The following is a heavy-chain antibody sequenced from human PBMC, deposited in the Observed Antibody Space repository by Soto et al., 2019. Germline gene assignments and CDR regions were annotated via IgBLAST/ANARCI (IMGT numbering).Heavy chain of an antibody. V-gene: IGHV3-23*01. CDR2: ISANGQGI. CDR1: GFTFTYYA. J-gene: IGHJ5*02. CDR3: AKDDWNEYNWFDP. D-gene: IGHD1-1*01. Sequence: GGSLRLSCTASGFTFTYYAFSWVRQAPGKGLEWVSAISANGQGIYYADSVRGRFTISRDNSKNTVFLHMDSLRAEDTAVYYCAKDDWNEYNWFDPWGQGTLVTVSS.